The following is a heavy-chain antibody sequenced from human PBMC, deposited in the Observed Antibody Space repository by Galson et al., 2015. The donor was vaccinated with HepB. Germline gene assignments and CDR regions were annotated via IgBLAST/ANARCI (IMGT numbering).Heavy chain of an antibody. CDR3: ARDLEIVVANPPHYYYGMDV. D-gene: IGHD3-22*01. J-gene: IGHJ6*02. CDR2: ISSSSSTI. CDR1: GFTFSSYS. Sequence: SLRLSCAASGFTFSSYSMNWVRQAPGKGLEWVSYISSSSSTIYYADSVKGRFTISRDNAKNSLYLQMNSLRAEDTAVYYCARDLEIVVANPPHYYYGMDVWGQGTTVTVSS. V-gene: IGHV3-48*01.